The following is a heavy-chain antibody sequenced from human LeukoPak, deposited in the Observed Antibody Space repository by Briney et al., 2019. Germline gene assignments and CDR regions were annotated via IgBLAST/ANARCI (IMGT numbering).Heavy chain of an antibody. Sequence: PGGSLSLSCTASGFTFSTYAMSWVRQAPGKGLEWVSEISGSGGGTYYADSVKGRFTISRDNSWNTLYLQMNSLRAEDTAVYYCAKMTTVTHSYYYGLDVWGQGTTVTVSS. CDR3: AKMTTVTHSYYYGLDV. D-gene: IGHD4-17*01. CDR1: GFTFSTYA. CDR2: ISGSGGGT. V-gene: IGHV3-23*01. J-gene: IGHJ6*02.